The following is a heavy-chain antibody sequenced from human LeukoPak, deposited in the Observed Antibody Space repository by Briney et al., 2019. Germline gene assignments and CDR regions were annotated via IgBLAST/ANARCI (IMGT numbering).Heavy chain of an antibody. J-gene: IGHJ1*01. Sequence: GGSLRLSCVASGFSFGSFWMSWVRRAPGKGLEWVANIKEDGSEEHYLESVKGRFTISRDNAKNIVFLQMNSLREEDSAVYYCGRDRYFQYWGQGTGVIVSS. D-gene: IGHD3-9*01. V-gene: IGHV3-7*01. CDR1: GFSFGSFW. CDR3: GRDRYFQY. CDR2: IKEDGSEE.